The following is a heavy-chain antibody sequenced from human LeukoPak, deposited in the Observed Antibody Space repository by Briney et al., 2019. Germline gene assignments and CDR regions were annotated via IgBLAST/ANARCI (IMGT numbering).Heavy chain of an antibody. J-gene: IGHJ5*02. CDR3: ARVYYDFWSGYFGKDWFDP. CDR1: GYSFTSYW. D-gene: IGHD3-3*01. V-gene: IGHV5-51*01. CDR2: IYPGDSDT. Sequence: GESLKISCQGSGYSFTSYWIGWVRQMPGKGLEWMGIIYPGDSDTRYSPSFQGQVTISADKSISTAYLQWSSLKASDTAMYYCARVYYDFWSGYFGKDWFDPWGQGTLVTVSS.